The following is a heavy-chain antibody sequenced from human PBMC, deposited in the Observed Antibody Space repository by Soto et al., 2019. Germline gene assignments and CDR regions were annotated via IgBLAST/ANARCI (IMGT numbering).Heavy chain of an antibody. CDR1: GFTYSVTR. CDR2: IKQDGSDK. Sequence: EVQLVESGGGLVQPGGSLRLSCAASGFTYSVTRMSWVRQPPGKGLEWVANIKQDGSDKYYVDSVKGRFTISRDNTKNSLFLQMNTLRAEDTALYYCVRGGGHFANWGQGTLVTVSS. J-gene: IGHJ4*02. V-gene: IGHV3-7*03. CDR3: VRGGGHFAN.